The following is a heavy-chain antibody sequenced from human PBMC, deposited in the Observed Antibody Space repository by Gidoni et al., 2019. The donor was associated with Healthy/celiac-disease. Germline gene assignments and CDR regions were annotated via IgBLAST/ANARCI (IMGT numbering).Heavy chain of an antibody. J-gene: IGHJ4*02. V-gene: IGHV4-39*01. CDR2: IYDSGRT. CDR1: CCSISRSSYY. CDR3: ARRYYYDSSGYYRVSNYFDY. D-gene: IGHD3-22*01. Sequence: QLQLQESGPGLVKPSEPLSLTCTVSCCSISRSSYYLGWIRQPPGKGLEWMGSIYDSGRTYYNPSRKSRGTISVDTSKNQFALKLSSVTAADTAVYYCARRYYYDSSGYYRVSNYFDYWGQGTLVTVSS.